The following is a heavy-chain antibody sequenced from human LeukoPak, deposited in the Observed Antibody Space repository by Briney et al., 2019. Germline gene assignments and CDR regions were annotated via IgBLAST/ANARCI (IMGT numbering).Heavy chain of an antibody. CDR1: GGSFSGYY. V-gene: IGHV4-34*01. Sequence: PSETLSLTCAVYGGSFSGYYWSWIRQPPGKGLEWIGEINHSGSTIYNPSLKSRVTISVDTSKNQFSLKLSSVTAADTAVYYCARRPPKEQWLARGGLDYWGQGTLVTVSS. J-gene: IGHJ4*02. D-gene: IGHD6-19*01. CDR3: ARRPPKEQWLARGGLDY. CDR2: INHSGST.